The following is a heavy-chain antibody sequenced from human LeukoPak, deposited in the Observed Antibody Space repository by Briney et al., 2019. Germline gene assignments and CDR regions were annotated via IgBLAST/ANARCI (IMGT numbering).Heavy chain of an antibody. Sequence: KPGASVKVSCKASGYTFTSYSISWVRQAPGQGLEWMGWISAYNGNTIYAQKVKGRVTMTTDTSTSTAYMELRSLNSDDAAVYHCARASYCSDGSCYSDYWGQGTLVTVSS. V-gene: IGHV1-18*01. CDR3: ARASYCSDGSCYSDY. CDR1: GYTFTSYS. J-gene: IGHJ4*02. CDR2: ISAYNGNT. D-gene: IGHD2-15*01.